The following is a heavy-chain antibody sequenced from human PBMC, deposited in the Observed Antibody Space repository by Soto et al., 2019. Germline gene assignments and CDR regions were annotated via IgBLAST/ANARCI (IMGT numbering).Heavy chain of an antibody. D-gene: IGHD1-26*01. CDR1: GFTFSSYS. V-gene: IGHV3-21*01. Sequence: GGSLRLSCAASGFTFSSYSMNWVRQAPGKGLEWVSSISSSSSYIYYADSVKGRFTISRDNAKNSLYLQMNSLRAEDTAVYYCAREEKWELTPVGGMDVWGQGTTVTVSS. J-gene: IGHJ6*02. CDR3: AREEKWELTPVGGMDV. CDR2: ISSSSSYI.